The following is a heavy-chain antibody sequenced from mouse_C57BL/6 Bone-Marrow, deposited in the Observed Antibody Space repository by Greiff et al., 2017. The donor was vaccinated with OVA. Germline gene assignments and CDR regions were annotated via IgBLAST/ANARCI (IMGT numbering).Heavy chain of an antibody. CDR1: GFSFNTYA. Sequence: DVQLVESGGGLVQPKGSLKLSCAASGFSFNTYAMNWVRQAPGKGLEWVARIRSKSNNYATYYADSVKDRFTISRDNSESMIYLQMNNLKTEDPDMYYCVRQGCYTMDYWGQGTSVTVSS. V-gene: IGHV10-1*01. CDR2: IRSKSNNYAT. J-gene: IGHJ4*01. CDR3: VRQGCYTMDY.